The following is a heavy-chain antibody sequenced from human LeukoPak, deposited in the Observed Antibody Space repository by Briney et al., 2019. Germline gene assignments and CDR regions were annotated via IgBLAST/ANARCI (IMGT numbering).Heavy chain of an antibody. CDR1: GGSISSYY. CDR2: IYTSGST. Sequence: SETLSLTCTVSGGSISSYYWSWIRQPAGKGLEWIGRIYTSGSTNYNPSLKSRVTMSVDTSKNQFSLKLSSVTAADTAVYYCARDSAELWFGELLPNNWFDPWGQGTLVTVSS. V-gene: IGHV4-4*07. D-gene: IGHD3-10*01. CDR3: ARDSAELWFGELLPNNWFDP. J-gene: IGHJ5*02.